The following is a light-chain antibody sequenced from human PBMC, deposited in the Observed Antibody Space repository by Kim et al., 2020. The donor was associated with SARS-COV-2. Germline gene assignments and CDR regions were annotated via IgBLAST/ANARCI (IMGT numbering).Light chain of an antibody. Sequence: DIQMTQSPSTLSASVGDRVTITCRASQSISSWLAWYQQKPGKAPKLLIYKASSLESGVPSRFSGSGSGTEFTLTISSLQPDDFATYSCQQYNSYSRTFGQVTKVDIK. J-gene: IGKJ1*01. V-gene: IGKV1-5*03. CDR2: KAS. CDR3: QQYNSYSRT. CDR1: QSISSW.